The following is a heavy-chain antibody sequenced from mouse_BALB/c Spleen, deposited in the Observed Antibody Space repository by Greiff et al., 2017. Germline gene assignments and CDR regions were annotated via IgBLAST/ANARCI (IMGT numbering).Heavy chain of an antibody. CDR3: ARGGDGYSLGNYAMDY. V-gene: IGHV1-87*01. D-gene: IGHD2-3*01. CDR2: IYPGDGDT. J-gene: IGHJ4*01. Sequence: QVRLKQSGAELARPGASVKLSCKASGYTFTSYWMQWVKQRPGQGLEWIGAIYPGDGDTRYTQKFKGKATLTADKSSSTAYMQLSSLASEDSAVYYCARGGDGYSLGNYAMDYWGQGTSVTVSS. CDR1: GYTFTSYW.